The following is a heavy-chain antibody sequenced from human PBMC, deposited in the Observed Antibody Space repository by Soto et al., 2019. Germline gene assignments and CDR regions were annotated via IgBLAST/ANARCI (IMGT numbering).Heavy chain of an antibody. CDR3: TRVGGYYGDYPNFDY. J-gene: IGHJ4*02. V-gene: IGHV4-59*01. Sequence: SETLSLTCTVYGGSIRSYYWSWIRQPPGEGLEWIGNIYYSGSTNYNPSRKSRVTMSVDMSKNQVSLKLSSVTAADTAVYYCTRVGGYYGDYPNFDYWGQGALVTVSS. CDR1: GGSIRSYY. CDR2: IYYSGST. D-gene: IGHD4-17*01.